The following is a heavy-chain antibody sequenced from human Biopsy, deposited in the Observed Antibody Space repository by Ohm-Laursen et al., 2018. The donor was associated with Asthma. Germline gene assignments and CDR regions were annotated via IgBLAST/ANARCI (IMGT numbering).Heavy chain of an antibody. CDR2: IYYSGST. CDR3: ARWGSFDFDY. D-gene: IGHD7-27*01. CDR1: GGSISSGGYY. Sequence: TLSLTCTVSGGSISSGGYYWSWIRQHPGKGLEWIGYIYYSGSTYYNPSLKSRVTISVDTSKNQFSLNLSSVTAADTAVYYCARWGSFDFDYWGQGTLVTVSS. J-gene: IGHJ4*02. V-gene: IGHV4-31*03.